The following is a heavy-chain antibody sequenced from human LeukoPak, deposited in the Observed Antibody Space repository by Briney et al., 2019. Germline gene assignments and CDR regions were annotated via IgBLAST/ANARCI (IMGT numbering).Heavy chain of an antibody. CDR2: IIPIFGTT. V-gene: IGHV1-69*05. CDR3: ARAQWGSNFYYYYMDV. J-gene: IGHJ6*03. CDR1: GGTFSSYA. D-gene: IGHD1-26*01. Sequence: SVKVSCKASGGTFSSYAISWVRQAPGQGLEWMGGIIPIFGTTNYAQKFQGRVTITTDESTSTAYMELSSLRSEDTAVYYCARAQWGSNFYYYYMDVWGKGTTVTVSS.